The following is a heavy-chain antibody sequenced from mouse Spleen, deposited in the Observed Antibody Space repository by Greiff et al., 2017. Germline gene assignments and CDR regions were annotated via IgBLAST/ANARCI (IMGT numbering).Heavy chain of an antibody. CDR1: GYAFSSYW. D-gene: IGHD2-14*01. CDR3: ARRYDGGSVDY. V-gene: IGHV1-80*01. J-gene: IGHJ4*01. Sequence: QVQLQQSGAELVKPGASVKISCKASGYAFSSYWMNWVKQRPGKGLEWIGQIYPGDGDTNYNGKFKGKATLTADKSSSTAYMQLSSLTSEDSAVYFCARRYDGGSVDYWGQGTSVTVSS. CDR2: IYPGDGDT.